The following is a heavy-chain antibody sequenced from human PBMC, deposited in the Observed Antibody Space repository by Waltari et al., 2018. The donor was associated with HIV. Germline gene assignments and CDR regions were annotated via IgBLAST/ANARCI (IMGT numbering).Heavy chain of an antibody. J-gene: IGHJ6*02. D-gene: IGHD1-26*01. CDR3: ARFKGELNYYYGMDG. Sequence: GWVRQMPGKGLEWMGIIYPGDSDTRYSPSFQGQVTISADKSISTAYLQWSSLKAPDTAMYYCARFKGELNYYYGMDGWGQGTTVTVSS. CDR2: IYPGDSDT. V-gene: IGHV5-51*01.